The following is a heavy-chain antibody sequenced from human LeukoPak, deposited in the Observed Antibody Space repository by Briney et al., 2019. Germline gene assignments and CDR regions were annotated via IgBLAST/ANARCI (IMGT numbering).Heavy chain of an antibody. CDR2: INHSGST. V-gene: IGHV4-39*07. CDR3: ARGRRWLRWYYYYYMDV. Sequence: PSETLSLTCTVSGGSISSSSYYWSWIRQPPGKGLEWLGEINHSGSTNYNPSLKSRVTISVDTSKNQFSLKLSSVTAADTAVYYCARGRRWLRWYYYYYMDVWGKGTTVTVSS. J-gene: IGHJ6*03. D-gene: IGHD4-23*01. CDR1: GGSISSSSYY.